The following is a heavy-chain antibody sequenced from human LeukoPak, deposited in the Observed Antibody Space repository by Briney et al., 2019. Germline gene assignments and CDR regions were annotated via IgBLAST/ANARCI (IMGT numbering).Heavy chain of an antibody. CDR2: INAGNGNT. D-gene: IGHD4-11*01. J-gene: IGHJ6*02. Sequence: ASVKVSCKASGYTFTSYAMHWVRQAPGQRVEWMGWINAGNGNTKYSQKFQGRVTITRDTSASTAYMELSSLRSEDTAVYYCATSYSNEYYYYGMDVWGQGTTVTVSS. CDR3: ATSYSNEYYYYGMDV. CDR1: GYTFTSYA. V-gene: IGHV1-3*01.